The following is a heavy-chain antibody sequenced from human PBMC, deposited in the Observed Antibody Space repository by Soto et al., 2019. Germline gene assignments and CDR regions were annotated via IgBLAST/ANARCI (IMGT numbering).Heavy chain of an antibody. CDR1: GGTFSSYA. D-gene: IGHD6-13*01. J-gene: IGHJ4*02. CDR3: ARDWPAAGTDYYFDY. V-gene: IGHV1-69*01. Sequence: QVQLVQSGAEVKNPGSSVKVSCKASGGTFSSYAISWVRQAPGQGLEWMGGIIPIFGTANYAQKFQGRVTITADESTSTAYMELSSLRSEDTAVYYCARDWPAAGTDYYFDYWGQGTLVTVSS. CDR2: IIPIFGTA.